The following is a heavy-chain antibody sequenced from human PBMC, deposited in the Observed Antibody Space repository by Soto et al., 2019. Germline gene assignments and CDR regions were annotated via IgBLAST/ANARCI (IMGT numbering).Heavy chain of an antibody. D-gene: IGHD2-15*01. CDR1: GFTVSSHA. CDR3: APHVSCSGGSCQYDAFAI. V-gene: IGHV3-23*01. Sequence: EVQVLESGGGLVQPGGSLRLSCEGSGFTVSSHAMTWIRQAPGKGPEWVSTVTADGGTYYADSVKGRFAMSRDTSENTMYLQMPSLGAEDQAAYYCAPHVSCSGGSCQYDAFAIRGQGTMVTVSS. J-gene: IGHJ3*02. CDR2: VTADGGT.